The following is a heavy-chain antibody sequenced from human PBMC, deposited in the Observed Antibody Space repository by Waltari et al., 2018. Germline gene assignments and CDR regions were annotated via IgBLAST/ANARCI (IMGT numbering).Heavy chain of an antibody. CDR3: ARDLFMVRARGSAFDI. V-gene: IGHV1-69*08. J-gene: IGHJ3*02. CDR2: IIPILGIA. D-gene: IGHD3-10*01. CDR1: GGTFSSYT. Sequence: QVQLVQSGAEVKKPGSSVKVSCKASGGTFSSYTISWVRQAPGQGLEWMGRIIPILGIANYAQKFQGRVTITADKSTSTAYMELSSLRSEDTAVYYCARDLFMVRARGSAFDIWGQGTMVTVSS.